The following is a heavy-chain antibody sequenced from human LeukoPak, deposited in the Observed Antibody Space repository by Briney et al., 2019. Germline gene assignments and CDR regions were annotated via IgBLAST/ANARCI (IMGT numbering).Heavy chain of an antibody. V-gene: IGHV1-46*01. J-gene: IGHJ4*02. CDR3: ARDNTGWSVDY. D-gene: IGHD6-19*01. Sequence: ASVKVSCKASGYTFTNYHMHWVRQAPGQPLDWMGILTPNSGDTTYAQKFQGRITTTRNTSTSTVYIELSSMRFEDTAVYHCARDNTGWSVDYWGQGTLVTVSS. CDR1: GYTFTNYH. CDR2: LTPNSGDT.